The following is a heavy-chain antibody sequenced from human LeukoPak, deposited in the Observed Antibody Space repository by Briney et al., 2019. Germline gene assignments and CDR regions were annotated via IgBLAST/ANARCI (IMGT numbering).Heavy chain of an antibody. CDR3: ARILSNYYYYMDV. CDR1: GGSISNYY. Sequence: PSETLSLTCTVSGGSISNYYWSWIRQPPGKGLEWIGYAHYSGSTNYNPSLESRVTISVDTSNNQFSLKLSSVTAADTAVYYCARILSNYYYYMDVWGKGTTVTVSS. J-gene: IGHJ6*03. V-gene: IGHV4-59*01. CDR2: AHYSGST. D-gene: IGHD6-6*01.